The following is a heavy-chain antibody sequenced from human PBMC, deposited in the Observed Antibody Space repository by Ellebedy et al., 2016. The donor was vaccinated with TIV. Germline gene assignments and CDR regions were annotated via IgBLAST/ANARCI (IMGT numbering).Heavy chain of an antibody. CDR1: GYSFTSYW. V-gene: IGHV5-10-1*01. Sequence: GESLKISXKGSGYSFTSYWISWVRQMPGKGLEWMGRIDPSDSYTNYSPSFQGHVTISADKSISTAYLQWSSLKASDTAMYYCARRGYSGYETSYFDYWGQGTLVTVSS. CDR2: IDPSDSYT. J-gene: IGHJ4*02. D-gene: IGHD5-12*01. CDR3: ARRGYSGYETSYFDY.